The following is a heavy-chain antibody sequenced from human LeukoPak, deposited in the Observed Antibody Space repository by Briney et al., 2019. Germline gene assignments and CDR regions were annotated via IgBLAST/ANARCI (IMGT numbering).Heavy chain of an antibody. D-gene: IGHD6-13*01. Sequence: PGGSLRLSCAVSGFTFSSYAVHWVRQAPGKGLEWVALVSSDGNHKGFADSVKGRFTISRDNSNNTLHLQMNSLRADHTAVYYCARDAASSTWNDEYFYYYMDVWGKGTTVTVS. CDR2: VSSDGNHK. CDR1: GFTFSSYA. CDR3: ARDAASSTWNDEYFYYYMDV. J-gene: IGHJ6*03. V-gene: IGHV3-30*04.